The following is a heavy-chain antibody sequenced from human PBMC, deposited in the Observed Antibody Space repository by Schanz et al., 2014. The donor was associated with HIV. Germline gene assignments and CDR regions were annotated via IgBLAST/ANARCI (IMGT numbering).Heavy chain of an antibody. CDR2: ISSSSGYI. CDR3: VGHGSSSS. V-gene: IGHV3-21*04. J-gene: IGHJ5*02. D-gene: IGHD6-6*01. Sequence: EVQLLESGGGLVKPGGSLRLSCAAGGFTSSDYTMNWVRQAPGKGLEWVSSISSSSGYIRYADSVRGRFTISRDNAKNSLYLQMNSLRAEDTAVYYCVGHGSSSSWGLGTLVTVSS. CDR1: GFTSSDYT.